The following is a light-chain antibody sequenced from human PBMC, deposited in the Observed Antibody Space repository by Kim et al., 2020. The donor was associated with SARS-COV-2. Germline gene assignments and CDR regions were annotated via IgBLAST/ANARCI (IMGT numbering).Light chain of an antibody. J-gene: IGKJ5*01. V-gene: IGKV3-15*01. Sequence: EIVMTQSPATLSVSPGGRATLSCRASQSVSSNLAWYQQKPGQTPRLVIYNASTRATGTPARFSGSGSGTEFTLTISSLQSEDFAVYWCQQYEIWPLTFGQGTRLEIK. CDR1: QSVSSN. CDR2: NAS. CDR3: QQYEIWPLT.